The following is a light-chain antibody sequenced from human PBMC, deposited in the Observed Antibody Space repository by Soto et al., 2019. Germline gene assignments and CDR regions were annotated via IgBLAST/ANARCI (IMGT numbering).Light chain of an antibody. CDR3: QQSHNWYT. CDR2: GAS. V-gene: IGKV3-15*01. J-gene: IGKJ2*01. Sequence: EIVLTQSPATLSVSPGERATLSCRASQSVDKHLHWYQQKLGQAPRLLIYGASTRATGIPARFSGSGSGTEFTLTIDSRQSEDFAVYYCQQSHNWYTFGQGTEVEL. CDR1: QSVDKH.